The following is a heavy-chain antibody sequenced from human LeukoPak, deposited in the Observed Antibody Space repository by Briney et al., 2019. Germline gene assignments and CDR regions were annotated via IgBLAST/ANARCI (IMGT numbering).Heavy chain of an antibody. CDR2: IRFDGSQK. Sequence: PGGSLRLSCAPSGYTFTDHGMHWVRQAPGKGLEWVADIRFDGSQKYHADTVKGRFTISRDISKSILYLQMNSLRAEDTGVYYCARDLAAARLDFRGQGTLVTVSS. CDR3: ARDLAAARLDF. D-gene: IGHD6-6*01. V-gene: IGHV3-33*01. CDR1: GYTFTDHG. J-gene: IGHJ4*02.